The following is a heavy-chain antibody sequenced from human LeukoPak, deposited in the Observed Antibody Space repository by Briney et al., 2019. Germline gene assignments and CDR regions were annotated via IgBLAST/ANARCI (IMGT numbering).Heavy chain of an antibody. V-gene: IGHV4-4*07. Sequence: SETLSLTCTVSGGSISSYYWSWIRQPAGKGLEWIGRIYTSGSTNYNPSLKCQVTMSVDTSKNQFSLKLSSVTAADTAVYYCARAPLYSGSYEDAFDIWGQGTMVTVSS. CDR3: ARAPLYSGSYEDAFDI. J-gene: IGHJ3*02. D-gene: IGHD1-26*01. CDR1: GGSISSYY. CDR2: IYTSGST.